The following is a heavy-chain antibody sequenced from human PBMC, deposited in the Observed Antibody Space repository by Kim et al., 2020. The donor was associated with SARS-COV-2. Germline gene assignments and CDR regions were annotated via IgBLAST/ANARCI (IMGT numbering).Heavy chain of an antibody. CDR2: IDPSDSYT. D-gene: IGHD3-10*01. V-gene: IGHV5-10-1*01. Sequence: GESLKISCKGSGDSFTSYWISWVRQMPGKGLEWMGRIDPSDSYTNYSPSFQGHVTISADRSISTAYLQWSSLKASDTAMYYCARLPYGSGSYSPHDAFDIWGQGTMVTVSS. CDR3: ARLPYGSGSYSPHDAFDI. CDR1: GDSFTSYW. J-gene: IGHJ3*02.